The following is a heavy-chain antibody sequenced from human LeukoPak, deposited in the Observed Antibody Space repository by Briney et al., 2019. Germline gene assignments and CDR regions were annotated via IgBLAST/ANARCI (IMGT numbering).Heavy chain of an antibody. J-gene: IGHJ3*02. V-gene: IGHV3-33*01. D-gene: IGHD3-10*02. CDR2: IWYDGSNK. CDR3: ARDLRITMFPAASDI. CDR1: GFTFSSYG. Sequence: GGSLRLSCAASGFTFSSYGVHWVRQAPGKGLEWVAVIWYDGSNKYYADSVKGRFTISRDNSKNTLYLQMNSLRAEDTAVYYCARDLRITMFPAASDIWGQGTMVTVSS.